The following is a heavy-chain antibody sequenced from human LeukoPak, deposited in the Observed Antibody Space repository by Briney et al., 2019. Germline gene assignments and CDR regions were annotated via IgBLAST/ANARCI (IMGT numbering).Heavy chain of an antibody. J-gene: IGHJ4*02. V-gene: IGHV3-21*01. CDR1: GFTFSSYS. CDR2: ISSSSSYI. CDR3: ARDLGAARRFDY. Sequence: GGSRRLSCAASGFTFSSYSMNWVRQAPGKVLEWVSSISSSSSYIYYADSVKGRFTISRDNAKNSLYLQMNSLRAEDTAVYYCARDLGAARRFDYWGQGTLVTVSS. D-gene: IGHD6-6*01.